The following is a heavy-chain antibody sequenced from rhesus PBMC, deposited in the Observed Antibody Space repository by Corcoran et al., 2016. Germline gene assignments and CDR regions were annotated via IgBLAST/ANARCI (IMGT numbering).Heavy chain of an antibody. CDR1: GFTFSSSA. D-gene: IGHD4-23*01. J-gene: IGHJ4*01. CDR3: ARVLYSNYLY. CDR2: IRSKSHSYET. V-gene: IGHV3-118*01. Sequence: EVQLVESGGGLVQPGGSLRLSCAASGFTFSSSAMHWVRQASGKGLEWVERIRSKSHSYETGYASSVKGMFTISRDDSKNTAYLQMNSLKTEDTAVYYCARVLYSNYLYWGQGVLVTVSS.